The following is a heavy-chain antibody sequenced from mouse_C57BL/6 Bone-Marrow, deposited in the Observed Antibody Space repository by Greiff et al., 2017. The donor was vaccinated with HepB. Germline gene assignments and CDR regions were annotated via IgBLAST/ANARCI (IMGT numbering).Heavy chain of an antibody. CDR1: GYTFTDYN. J-gene: IGHJ4*01. Sequence: SGPELVKPGASVKMSCKASGYTFTDYNMHWVKQSLGKSLEWIGYINPNNGGTSYNQKFKGKATLTVNKSSSTAYMELRSLTSEDSAVYYCARRDYGSSYAMDYWGQGTSVTVSS. CDR2: INPNNGGT. V-gene: IGHV1-22*01. D-gene: IGHD1-1*01. CDR3: ARRDYGSSYAMDY.